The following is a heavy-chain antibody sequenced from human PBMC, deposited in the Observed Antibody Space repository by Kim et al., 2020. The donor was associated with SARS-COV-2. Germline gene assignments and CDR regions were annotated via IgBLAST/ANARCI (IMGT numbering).Heavy chain of an antibody. D-gene: IGHD4-17*01. CDR3: AKGPPYGDTPFYYYYGMDV. CDR1: GFTFSSYA. J-gene: IGHJ6*02. Sequence: GGSLRLSCAASGFTFSSYAMSWVRQAPGKGLEWVSVIYSGGSSTYYADSVKGRFTISRDNSKNTLYLQMNSLRAEDTAVYYCAKGPPYGDTPFYYYYGMDVWGQGTTVTVSS. V-gene: IGHV3-23*03. CDR2: IYSGGSST.